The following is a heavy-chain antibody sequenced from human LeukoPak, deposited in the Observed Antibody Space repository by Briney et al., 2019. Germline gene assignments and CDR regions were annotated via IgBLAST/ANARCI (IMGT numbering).Heavy chain of an antibody. D-gene: IGHD2-8*01. CDR1: GFTFSNYA. CDR3: AKTPDYCTNGVCYTLHYFDY. Sequence: GGSLRLSCAASGFTFSNYAMTWVRQAPGKGLEWVSTISGGGDSTYYADSVRGRFTISRADSKSTLYLQMNSLRAEDTAVYYCAKTPDYCTNGVCYTLHYFDYWGQGTLVTVSS. V-gene: IGHV3-23*01. CDR2: ISGGGDST. J-gene: IGHJ4*02.